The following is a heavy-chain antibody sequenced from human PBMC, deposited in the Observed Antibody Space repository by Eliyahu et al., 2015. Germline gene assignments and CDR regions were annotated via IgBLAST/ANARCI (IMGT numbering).Heavy chain of an antibody. CDR1: GDSISSTSYY. J-gene: IGHJ4*02. Sequence: PVLVKPSETLSLTCTFSGDSISSTSYYWGWIRQPPGKGLEWIGLIYNSGSTYYNPSLKGRVTISVDTSKNQFSLNLSSVTAADTAVYYCASPYDTSTYYRFDNWGQGTLVSVSS. V-gene: IGHV4-39*01. D-gene: IGHD3-22*01. CDR2: IYNSGST. CDR3: ASPYDTSTYYRFDN.